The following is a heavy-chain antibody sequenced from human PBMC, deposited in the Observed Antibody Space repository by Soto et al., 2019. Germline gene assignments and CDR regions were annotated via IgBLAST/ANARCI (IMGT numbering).Heavy chain of an antibody. CDR2: ISYDGSNK. CDR3: AKTTGDYPLYWYFDL. CDR1: GFTFSSYG. J-gene: IGHJ2*01. Sequence: QEQLVESGGGVVQPGRSLRLTCAGSGFTFSSYGMHWVRQAPGKGLEWVAIISYDGSNKYYEDSVKGRFTISRDNSKNTMYLQMNSLRAEDTAVYYCAKTTGDYPLYWYFDLWGRGTLVTVSS. D-gene: IGHD4-17*01. V-gene: IGHV3-30*18.